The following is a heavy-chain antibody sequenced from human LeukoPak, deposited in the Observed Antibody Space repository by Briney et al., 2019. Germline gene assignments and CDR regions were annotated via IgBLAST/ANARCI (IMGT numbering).Heavy chain of an antibody. Sequence: PGGSLRLSCAASEFTLSSFSMHWVRQSPGRGLEYVSAINYKGGTTYYADSVKDRFTISRDNSRNTLYLQMASLRDEDMGVYYCARVGPATAFDYWGQGTQVTVSS. J-gene: IGHJ4*02. CDR2: INYKGGTT. CDR3: ARVGPATAFDY. CDR1: EFTLSSFS. V-gene: IGHV3-64*02.